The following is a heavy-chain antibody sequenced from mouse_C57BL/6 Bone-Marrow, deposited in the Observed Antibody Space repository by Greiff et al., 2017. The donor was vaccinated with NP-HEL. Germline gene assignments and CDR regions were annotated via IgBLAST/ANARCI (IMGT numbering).Heavy chain of an antibody. CDR3: ADYGSSPGAMDY. CDR2: INPSTGGT. J-gene: IGHJ4*01. CDR1: GYSFTGYY. Sequence: VQLQQSGPELVKPGASVKISCKASGYSFTGYYMNWVKQSPEKSLEWIGEINPSTGGTTYNQKFKAKATLTVDKSSSTAYMQLKSLTSEDSAVYYCADYGSSPGAMDYWGQGTSVTVSS. V-gene: IGHV1-42*01. D-gene: IGHD1-1*01.